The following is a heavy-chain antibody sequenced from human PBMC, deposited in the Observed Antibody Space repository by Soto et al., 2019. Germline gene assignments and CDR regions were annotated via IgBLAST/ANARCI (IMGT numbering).Heavy chain of an antibody. CDR3: ARSPPRRVLYALRFDY. Sequence: QVQLQESGPGLVKPSGTLSLTCAVSGGSISSSNWWSWVRQPPGKGLEWIGEIYHSGSTNYNPSPKRRVTISVDKSKNQFSLKLRSVTAADTAVYYCARSPPRRVLYALRFDYWGQGTLVTVSS. CDR2: IYHSGST. CDR1: GGSISSSNW. V-gene: IGHV4-4*02. J-gene: IGHJ4*02. D-gene: IGHD2-8*02.